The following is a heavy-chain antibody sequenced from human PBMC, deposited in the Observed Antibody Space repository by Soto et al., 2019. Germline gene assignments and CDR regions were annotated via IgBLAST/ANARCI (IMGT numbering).Heavy chain of an antibody. CDR2: INPSGGST. V-gene: IGHV1-46*01. CDR3: AREGSGYNF. J-gene: IGHJ4*02. Sequence: ASVTVSCKASGYTFTSYYMHWVRQAPGQGLEWMGIINPSGGSTSYAQKFQGRVTMTTDTSTSTGYMELSSLRSDDTAVYYCAREGSGYNFWGQATQVTVSS. CDR1: GYTFTSYY. D-gene: IGHD5-12*01.